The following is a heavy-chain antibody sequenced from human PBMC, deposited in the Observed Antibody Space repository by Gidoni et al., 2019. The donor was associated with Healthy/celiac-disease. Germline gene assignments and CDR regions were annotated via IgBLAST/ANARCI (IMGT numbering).Heavy chain of an antibody. V-gene: IGHV3-48*03. CDR3: ARKPAGMEYNWFDP. Sequence: EVQLVESGGGLVQPGGSLRLSCAASGFTFSRYEMNWVRQAPGKGLEWVSYISSSGSTIYYADSVKGRFTISRDNAKNSLYLQMNSLRAEDTAVYYCARKPAGMEYNWFDPWGQGTLVTVSS. CDR2: ISSSGSTI. D-gene: IGHD3-3*01. J-gene: IGHJ5*02. CDR1: GFTFSRYE.